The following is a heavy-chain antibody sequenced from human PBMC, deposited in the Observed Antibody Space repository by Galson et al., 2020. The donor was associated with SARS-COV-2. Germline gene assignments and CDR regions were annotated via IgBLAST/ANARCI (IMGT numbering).Heavy chain of an antibody. J-gene: IGHJ5*02. CDR3: ARGRGYSYGYWFDP. V-gene: IGHV4-34*01. D-gene: IGHD5-18*01. Sequence: SETLSLTCAVYGGSFSGYYWSWIRQPPGKGLEWIGEINHSGSTNYNPSLKSRVTISVDTSKNQFSLKLSSVTAADTAVYYCARGRGYSYGYWFDPWGQGTLVTVSS. CDR2: INHSGST. CDR1: GGSFSGYY.